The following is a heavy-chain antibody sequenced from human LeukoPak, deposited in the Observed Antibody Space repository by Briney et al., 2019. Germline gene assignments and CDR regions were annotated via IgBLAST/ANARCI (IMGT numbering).Heavy chain of an antibody. CDR3: ARGPSQGEALDY. V-gene: IGHV4-34*01. Sequence: PSETLSLTCAVYGGSFSGYYWSWIRQPPGKGLEWIGEINHSGSTNYNPSLKGRVTISVDTSKNQFSLKLSSVTAADTAVYYCARGPSQGEALDYWGQGTLVTVSS. CDR2: INHSGST. D-gene: IGHD3-16*01. J-gene: IGHJ4*02. CDR1: GGSFSGYY.